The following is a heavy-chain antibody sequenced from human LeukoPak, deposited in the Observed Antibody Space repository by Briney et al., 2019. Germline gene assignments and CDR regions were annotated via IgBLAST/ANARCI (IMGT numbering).Heavy chain of an antibody. V-gene: IGHV3-23*01. D-gene: IGHD6-13*01. Sequence: PGGSLRLSCAASGFTVSSNYMSWVRQAPGKGLEWVSAISGSGGSTYYADSVKGRFTISRDNSKNTLYLQMNSLRAEDTAVYYCAKVLPTGYSSSWYYFDYWGQGTLVTVSS. J-gene: IGHJ4*02. CDR2: ISGSGGST. CDR3: AKVLPTGYSSSWYYFDY. CDR1: GFTVSSNY.